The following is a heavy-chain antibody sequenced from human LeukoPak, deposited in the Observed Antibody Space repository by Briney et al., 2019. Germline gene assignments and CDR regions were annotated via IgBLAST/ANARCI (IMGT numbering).Heavy chain of an antibody. V-gene: IGHV3-11*01. CDR2: IGNSGSTI. CDR3: AKSVATIREFDY. J-gene: IGHJ4*02. D-gene: IGHD5-12*01. CDR1: GFTFSDYY. Sequence: GGSLRLSCAASGFTFSDYYMSWVRQAPGKGLEWVSYIGNSGSTIYYADSVRGRFTISRDNAKNSLYLQMNSLRAEDTAVYYCAKSVATIREFDYWGQGTLVTVSS.